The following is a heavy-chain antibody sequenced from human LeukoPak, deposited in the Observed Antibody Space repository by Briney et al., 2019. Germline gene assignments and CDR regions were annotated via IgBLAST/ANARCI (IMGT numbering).Heavy chain of an antibody. J-gene: IGHJ4*02. CDR3: ARDAWGPFDY. CDR2: INHSGST. CDR1: GGSFSGYY. D-gene: IGHD3-16*01. Sequence: SETLSLTCAVYGGSFSGYYWSWIRQPPGKGLEWIGEINHSGSTNYNPSLKSRVTISVDTSKNQFSLKLSSVTAADTAVYYCARDAWGPFDYWGQGTLVTVSS. V-gene: IGHV4-34*01.